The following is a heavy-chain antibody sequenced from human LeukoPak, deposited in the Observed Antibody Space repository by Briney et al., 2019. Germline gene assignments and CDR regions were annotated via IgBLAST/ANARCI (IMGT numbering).Heavy chain of an antibody. J-gene: IGHJ4*02. V-gene: IGHV1-18*01. Sequence: ASVKVSCKASGYTITSYGFSWVRQAPGQGLEWMGWISAYNGNTNYAQKFQGRVTMTTDTSTSTAYLELRSLRSDDTAMYYCARVFLGSGFYNRPLDYWGQGALVTVSS. CDR3: ARVFLGSGFYNRPLDY. D-gene: IGHD3-10*01. CDR1: GYTITSYG. CDR2: ISAYNGNT.